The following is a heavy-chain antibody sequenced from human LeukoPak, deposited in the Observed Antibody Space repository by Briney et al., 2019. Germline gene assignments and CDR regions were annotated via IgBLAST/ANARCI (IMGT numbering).Heavy chain of an antibody. J-gene: IGHJ3*01. D-gene: IGHD6-13*01. CDR3: AMGGGVAAAGAFDV. Sequence: PSETLSLTCTVSGGSISSYYWSWFRQPPGKGLEWIGYIYYSGSTNYNPSLKSRVTISVDTSKNQLSLKLSSVTAADTAVYYCAMGGGVAAAGAFDVWGQGTMVTVSS. V-gene: IGHV4-59*01. CDR2: IYYSGST. CDR1: GGSISSYY.